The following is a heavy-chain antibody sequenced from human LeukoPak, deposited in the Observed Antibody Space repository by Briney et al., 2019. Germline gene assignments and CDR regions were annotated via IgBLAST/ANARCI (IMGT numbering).Heavy chain of an antibody. D-gene: IGHD2-21*01. CDR2: IKPKTDGETT. Sequence: LGGSLRLSCAASGFTFSNAYMNWVRQAPGKGLEWVGRIKPKTDGETTEYAAPVKGRLSISRDDSKNMLYLQMNSLKTEDTAVYYCITPLPYSAQGGQGTLVTVSS. V-gene: IGHV3-15*07. CDR3: ITPLPYSAQ. J-gene: IGHJ4*02. CDR1: GFTFSNAY.